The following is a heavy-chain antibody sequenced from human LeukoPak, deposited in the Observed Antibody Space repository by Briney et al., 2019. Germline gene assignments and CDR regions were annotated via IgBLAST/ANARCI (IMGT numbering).Heavy chain of an antibody. D-gene: IGHD3-10*01. CDR2: IAYDGSNE. CDR3: AKDKVRVRGVIPDY. CDR1: GFTFSRYD. Sequence: GRSLRLSCVASGFTFSRYDMHWVRQAPGKGLEWVAVIAYDGSNEIYADSVKGRFTISRDNSKNTLYLQMNSLRAEDTAVYYCAKDKVRVRGVIPDYWGQGTLVTVSS. J-gene: IGHJ4*02. V-gene: IGHV3-30-3*01.